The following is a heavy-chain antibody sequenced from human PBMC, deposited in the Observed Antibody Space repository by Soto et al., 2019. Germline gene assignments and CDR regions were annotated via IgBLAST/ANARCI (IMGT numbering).Heavy chain of an antibody. J-gene: IGHJ4*02. CDR2: IWHDGSNK. Sequence: QGQLVESGGGVVQPGGSLRLSCTTSGFTFSNYGMHWVRQAPGKGLEWVAIIWHDGSNKYYGDSVKGRLTISRDNSKNTLYLQMNSLTAEDTALYYCVRDITVNTPILWGQGTLVTVSS. CDR1: GFTFSNYG. D-gene: IGHD4-17*01. V-gene: IGHV3-33*01. CDR3: VRDITVNTPIL.